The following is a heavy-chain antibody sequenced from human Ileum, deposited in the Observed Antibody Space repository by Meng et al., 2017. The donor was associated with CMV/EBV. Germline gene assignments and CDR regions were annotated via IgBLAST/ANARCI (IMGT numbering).Heavy chain of an antibody. CDR3: ATEDWNADY. CDR2: ISRSGDSE. Sequence: RLSCAASGFTLSSYGMNWVRQAPGMGLEWVAGISRSGDSEFYADCVKGRFTVSRDNSRDTLYLQMNSLRAEDTAVYFCATEDWNADYWGQGTLVTVSS. V-gene: IGHV3-23*01. D-gene: IGHD1-1*01. CDR1: GFTLSSYG. J-gene: IGHJ4*02.